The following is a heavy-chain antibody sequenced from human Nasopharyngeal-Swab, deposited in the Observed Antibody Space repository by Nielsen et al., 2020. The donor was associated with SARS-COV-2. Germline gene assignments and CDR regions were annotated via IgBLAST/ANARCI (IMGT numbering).Heavy chain of an antibody. Sequence: GGSLRLSCAASGFSFSIYSMNWVRQTPGKGLEWVSSISRSSSYIYYADSVKGRFTISRDNAKSSLYLQMNSLRAEDTAVYYCVRDRYYYDTSDYLPDYFDYWGQGTLVTVSS. J-gene: IGHJ4*02. V-gene: IGHV3-21*01. CDR1: GFSFSIYS. CDR3: VRDRYYYDTSDYLPDYFDY. CDR2: ISRSSSYI. D-gene: IGHD3-22*01.